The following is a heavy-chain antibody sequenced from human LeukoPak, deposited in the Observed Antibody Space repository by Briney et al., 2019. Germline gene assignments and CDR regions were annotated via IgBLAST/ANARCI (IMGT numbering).Heavy chain of an antibody. CDR3: ARRQLRFLEWLTTPPYYYYGMDV. CDR2: MNPNSGNT. J-gene: IGHJ6*02. V-gene: IGHV1-8*01. Sequence: GASVKVSCKASGYTFTSYDINWVRQATGQGLEWMGWMNPNSGNTGYAQKFQDRVTMTRNTSISTAYMELSSLRSEDTAVYYCARRQLRFLEWLTTPPYYYYGMDVWGQGTTVTVSS. CDR1: GYTFTSYD. D-gene: IGHD3-3*01.